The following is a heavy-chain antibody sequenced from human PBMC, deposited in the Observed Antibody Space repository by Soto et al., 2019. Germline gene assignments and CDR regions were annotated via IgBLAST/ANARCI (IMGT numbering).Heavy chain of an antibody. CDR3: AIEAVSGRTGFDY. V-gene: IGHV1-18*01. D-gene: IGHD6-19*01. CDR1: GYTFTSYG. CDR2: VNAYNGNT. J-gene: IGHJ4*02. Sequence: QVQLVQSGAEVKKPGASVTVSCKASGYTFTSYGISWVRQAPGQGLERMGWVNAYNGNTNYAQKFQGRGTMTTDTSTSTAYMELRSLRSDDTAVYYCAIEAVSGRTGFDYWGQGTLVTVSS.